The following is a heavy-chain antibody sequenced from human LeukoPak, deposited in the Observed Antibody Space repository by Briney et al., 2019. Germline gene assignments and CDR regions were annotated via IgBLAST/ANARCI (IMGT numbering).Heavy chain of an antibody. Sequence: SGTLSLTCAVSGGSISSSNWWSWVRQPPGQGLEWIGEIYHSGSTNYNPSLNSRVTISVDKSKNQFSLKLSSVTAADTAVYYCARTYSSGWPYFDYWGQGTLVTVSS. CDR2: IYHSGST. CDR1: GGSISSSNW. V-gene: IGHV4-4*02. CDR3: ARTYSSGWPYFDY. D-gene: IGHD6-19*01. J-gene: IGHJ4*02.